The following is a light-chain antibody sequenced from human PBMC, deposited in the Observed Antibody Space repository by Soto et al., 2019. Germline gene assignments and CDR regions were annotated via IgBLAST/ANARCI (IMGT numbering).Light chain of an antibody. Sequence: DIVMTQSPDSLAVSLGERATINCKSSQSVLYSSNNKNYLAWYQQKPGQPPKLLIYWASTRESGVPDRFSGSGSRTDFTLTISSLQAEDVAVYSCQQYYSTPRTFGQGTKVEIK. V-gene: IGKV4-1*01. CDR1: QSVLYSSNNKNY. CDR2: WAS. CDR3: QQYYSTPRT. J-gene: IGKJ1*01.